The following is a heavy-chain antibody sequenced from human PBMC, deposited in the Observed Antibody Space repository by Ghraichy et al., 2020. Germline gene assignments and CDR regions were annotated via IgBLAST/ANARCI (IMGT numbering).Heavy chain of an antibody. CDR2: ISSGRSTI. CDR1: GFTFSSYS. D-gene: IGHD4-17*01. Sequence: LSLTCAASGFTFSSYSMNWVRKAPGKGLEWVSYISSGRSTIYHADSVKGRFTISRDNAKNSLYLQMNSLRDEDTAVYYCARGYYGDYVGLDYWGQGTLVTVSS. J-gene: IGHJ4*02. CDR3: ARGYYGDYVGLDY. V-gene: IGHV3-48*02.